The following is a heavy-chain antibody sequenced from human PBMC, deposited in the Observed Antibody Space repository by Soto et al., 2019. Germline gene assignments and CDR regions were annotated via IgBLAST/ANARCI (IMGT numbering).Heavy chain of an antibody. CDR3: AKMRGGSYYFYYYGMDV. V-gene: IGHV4-34*02. D-gene: IGHD1-26*01. CDR1: GGSFSAYY. CDR2: INHTGST. J-gene: IGHJ6*02. Sequence: QVQLQQWGAGLLKPSETLSLTCAVYGGSFSAYYWSWIRQPPGKGLEWIGEINHTGSTNYNPSLKSRATISVDNSKNEVSLRVSSVAAADTAVYYCAKMRGGSYYFYYYGMDVWGQGTTVTVSS.